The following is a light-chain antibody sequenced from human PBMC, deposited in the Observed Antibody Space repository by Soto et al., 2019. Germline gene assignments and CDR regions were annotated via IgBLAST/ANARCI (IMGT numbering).Light chain of an antibody. CDR3: QQYVASPSIT. J-gene: IGKJ5*01. CDR1: ESIGDY. Sequence: EIVLTQSPGALSPSPGDRATRSCWASESIGDYLAWYQQRPGQAPRLLICAASRRAAGTPHRFSGSGSERAFNLAISGLEPADFGVYYCQQYVASPSITFGQGTRLEIK. V-gene: IGKV3-20*01. CDR2: AAS.